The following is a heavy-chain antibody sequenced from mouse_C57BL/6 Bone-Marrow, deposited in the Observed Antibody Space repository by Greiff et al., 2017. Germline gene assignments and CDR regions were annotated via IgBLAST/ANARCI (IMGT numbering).Heavy chain of an antibody. J-gene: IGHJ3*01. CDR2: ISNGGGST. D-gene: IGHD2-4*01. Sequence: DVMLVESGGGLVQPGGSLKLSCAASGFTFSDYYMYWVRQTPEKRLEWVAYISNGGGSTYYPDTVKGRFTISRDNAKNTLYLQMSRLKSEDTAMYYCARQGDYDYDWFAYWGQGTLVTVSA. CDR3: ARQGDYDYDWFAY. V-gene: IGHV5-12*01. CDR1: GFTFSDYY.